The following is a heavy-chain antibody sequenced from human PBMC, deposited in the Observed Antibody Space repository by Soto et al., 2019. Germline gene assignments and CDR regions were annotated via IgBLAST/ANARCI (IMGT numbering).Heavy chain of an antibody. D-gene: IGHD3-3*01. CDR2: ISYDGSNK. J-gene: IGHJ6*02. CDR3: ARDEIRFSWAYGMDV. CDR1: GFTFSSYA. V-gene: IGHV3-30-3*01. Sequence: QVQLVESGGGVVQPGRSLRLSCAASGFTFSSYAMHWIRQAPGKGLEWVAVISYDGSNKYYADSMKGRFTISRDNSKNTLYLQTNSLRAEDTAVYYCARDEIRFSWAYGMDVWGQGTTVTVSS.